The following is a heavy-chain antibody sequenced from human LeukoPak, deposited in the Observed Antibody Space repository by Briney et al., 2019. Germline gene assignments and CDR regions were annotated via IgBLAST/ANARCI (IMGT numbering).Heavy chain of an antibody. Sequence: TGGSLRLSCAASGFTVSSNYMSWVRQAPGKGREWVSVIYSGGSTYYADSVKGRFTISRDNSKNTLYLQMNSLRAEDTAVYYCARGRGYSYGKFDYWGQGTLVTVSS. J-gene: IGHJ4*02. D-gene: IGHD5-18*01. CDR3: ARGRGYSYGKFDY. CDR2: IYSGGST. CDR1: GFTVSSNY. V-gene: IGHV3-66*01.